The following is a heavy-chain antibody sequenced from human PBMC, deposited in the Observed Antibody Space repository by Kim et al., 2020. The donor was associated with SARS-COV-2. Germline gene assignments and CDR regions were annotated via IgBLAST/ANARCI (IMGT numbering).Heavy chain of an antibody. V-gene: IGHV1-58*01. Sequence: SVKVSCKASGFTFTSSAVQWVRQARGQRLEWIGWIVVGSGNTNYAQKFQERVTITRDMSTSTAYMELSSLRSEDTAVYYCAAEGGYCSGGSCQKDYYYYGMDVWGQGTTFTVSS. CDR2: IVVGSGNT. CDR3: AAEGGYCSGGSCQKDYYYYGMDV. J-gene: IGHJ6*02. D-gene: IGHD2-15*01. CDR1: GFTFTSSA.